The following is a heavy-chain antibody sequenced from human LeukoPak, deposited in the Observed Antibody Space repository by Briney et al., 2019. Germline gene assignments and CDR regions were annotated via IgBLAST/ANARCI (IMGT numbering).Heavy chain of an antibody. D-gene: IGHD2-2*02. Sequence: GGSLRLSCAASGFTFSSYAMSWVRQAPGKGLERVSAISGSGGSTYYADSVKGRFTISRDNSKNTLYLQMNSLRAEDTAVYYCAKLRDCSSTSCYKPEYYFDYWGQGTLVTVSS. CDR1: GFTFSSYA. CDR3: AKLRDCSSTSCYKPEYYFDY. CDR2: ISGSGGST. J-gene: IGHJ4*02. V-gene: IGHV3-23*01.